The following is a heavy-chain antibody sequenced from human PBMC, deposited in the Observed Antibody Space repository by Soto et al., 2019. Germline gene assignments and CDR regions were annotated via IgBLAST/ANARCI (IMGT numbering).Heavy chain of an antibody. CDR1: GGSFSGYY. Sequence: SETLSLTCAVYGGSFSGYYWSWIRQPPGKGLEWIGEINHSGSTNYNPSLKSRVTISVDTSKNQFSLKLSSVTAADTAVYYCARGRYGSGSYYAGSWFDPWGQGTLVTVSS. J-gene: IGHJ5*02. V-gene: IGHV4-34*01. CDR3: ARGRYGSGSYYAGSWFDP. CDR2: INHSGST. D-gene: IGHD3-10*01.